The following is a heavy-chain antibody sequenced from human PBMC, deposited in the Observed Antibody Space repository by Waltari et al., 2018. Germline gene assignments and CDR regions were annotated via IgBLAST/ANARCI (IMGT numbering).Heavy chain of an antibody. D-gene: IGHD2-21*02. CDR3: ARYVVVTALDY. CDR1: GFTVSSNS. J-gene: IGHJ4*02. V-gene: IGHV3-66*01. CDR2: IYSGGST. Sequence: EVQLLESGGGLVQPGGSLRLSCAASGFTVSSNSMRWVRQAPGKGLEWVSVIYSGGSTYYADSVKGRFTISRDNAKNSLYLQMNSLRAEDTAVYYCARYVVVTALDYWGQGTLVTVSS.